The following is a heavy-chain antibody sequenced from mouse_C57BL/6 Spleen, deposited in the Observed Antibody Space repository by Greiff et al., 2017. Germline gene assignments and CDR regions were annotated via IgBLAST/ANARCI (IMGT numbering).Heavy chain of an antibody. V-gene: IGHV1-54*01. CDR2: ISPGSGGI. J-gene: IGHJ2*01. Sequence: QVQLKQSGAGLVRPGTSVKVSCEASGYAFTNYLIEWVRQRPGQGLEWIGWISPGSGGIDYTEKFKGKATLAADKSSSTAYMQRSSLTSEDSAVYASARGTYDSNYVDYWGQGTTLTVSS. CDR3: ARGTYDSNYVDY. CDR1: GYAFTNYL. D-gene: IGHD2-5*01.